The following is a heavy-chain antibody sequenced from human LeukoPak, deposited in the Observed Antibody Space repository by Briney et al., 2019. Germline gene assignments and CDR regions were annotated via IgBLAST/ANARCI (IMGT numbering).Heavy chain of an antibody. D-gene: IGHD3-22*01. Sequence: GGSLRLSCAASGFSFSVYWMHWVRQAPGKGPMWVSRIKTDGSITDYADFVKGRFTISRDNAKNSLSLQVNSLSAEDTAVYYCARSRSGYYEDYWGQGTLVTVSS. CDR3: ARSRSGYYEDY. J-gene: IGHJ4*02. CDR2: IKTDGSIT. CDR1: GFSFSVYW. V-gene: IGHV3-74*01.